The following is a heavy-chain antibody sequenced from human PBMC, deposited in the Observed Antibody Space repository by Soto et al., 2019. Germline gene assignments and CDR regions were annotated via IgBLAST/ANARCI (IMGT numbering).Heavy chain of an antibody. Sequence: SVKVSCKASGGTFSSYAISWVRQAPGQGLEWRGGIIPIFGTANYAQKFQGRVTITADESTSTAYMELSSLRSEDTAVYYCARADYDILTGYTNGWFDPWGQGTLVTVSS. CDR2: IIPIFGTA. CDR1: GGTFSSYA. J-gene: IGHJ5*02. D-gene: IGHD3-9*01. V-gene: IGHV1-69*13. CDR3: ARADYDILTGYTNGWFDP.